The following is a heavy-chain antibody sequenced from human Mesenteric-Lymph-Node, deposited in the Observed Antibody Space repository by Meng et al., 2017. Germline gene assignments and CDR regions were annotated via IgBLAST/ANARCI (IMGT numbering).Heavy chain of an antibody. CDR3: ARGKQDAWELLAY. Sequence: QVQLQESGPGLVKPSGTLSLTCTVSGDSISSDIWWSWVRQPPGKGLEWIGEVYHRGDTNYNPSLNSRISISLDKSKNHFSLKVNSVTAADTAVYYCARGKQDAWELLAYWGQGALVTASS. V-gene: IGHV4-4*02. J-gene: IGHJ4*02. D-gene: IGHD1-26*01. CDR2: VYHRGDT. CDR1: GDSISSDIW.